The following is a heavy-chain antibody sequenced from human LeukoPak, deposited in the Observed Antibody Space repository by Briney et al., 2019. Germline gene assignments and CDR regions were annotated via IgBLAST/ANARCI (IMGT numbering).Heavy chain of an antibody. V-gene: IGHV2-5*02. J-gene: IGHJ1*01. CDR2: IYWDDDK. D-gene: IGHD3-9*01. CDR3: AHMVSNYDILTGYSTGGAEYFQH. CDR1: GFSLSTSGVG. Sequence: SGPTLVNPXQTLTLTCTFSGFSLSTSGVGVGWIRQPPGKALEWLAIIYWDDDKRFSRSRKSRLTFTKDTSKNQVVLTMTNMDPVDTATYYCAHMVSNYDILTGYSTGGAEYFQHWGQGTLVTVSS.